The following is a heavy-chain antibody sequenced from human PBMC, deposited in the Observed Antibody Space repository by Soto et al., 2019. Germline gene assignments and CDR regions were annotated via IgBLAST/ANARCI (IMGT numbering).Heavy chain of an antibody. CDR3: ARDRFCSSTSCNYYYYYGMDV. CDR1: GYTFTSYG. V-gene: IGHV1-18*01. J-gene: IGHJ6*02. Sequence: ASVKVSCKASGYTFTSYGISWVRQAPGQGLEWMGWISAYNGNTNYAQKLQGRVTMTTDTSTSTAYMELRSLRSDDTAVYYCARDRFCSSTSCNYYYYYGMDVWGQGTTVTVSS. CDR2: ISAYNGNT. D-gene: IGHD2-2*01.